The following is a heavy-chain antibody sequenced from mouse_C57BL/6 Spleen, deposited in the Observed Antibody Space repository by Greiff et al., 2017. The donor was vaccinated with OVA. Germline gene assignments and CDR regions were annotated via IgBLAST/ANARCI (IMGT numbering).Heavy chain of an antibody. CDR1: GYAFSSSW. D-gene: IGHD1-1*02. CDR2: IYPGDGDT. J-gene: IGHJ2*01. Sequence: VQLQQSGPELVKPGASVKISCKASGYAFSSSWMNWVKQRPGKGLEWIGRIYPGDGDTNYNGKFKGKATLTADKSSSTAYMQLSSLTSEDSAVYFCENYYYFDYWGQGTTLTVSS. V-gene: IGHV1-82*01. CDR3: ENYYYFDY.